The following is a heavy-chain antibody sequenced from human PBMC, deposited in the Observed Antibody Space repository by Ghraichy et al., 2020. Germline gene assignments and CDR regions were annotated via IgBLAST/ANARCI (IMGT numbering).Heavy chain of an antibody. CDR3: AKVGTSVTSYYYYYMDV. J-gene: IGHJ6*03. V-gene: IGHV3-23*01. CDR1: GFTFTSNA. D-gene: IGHD4-17*01. Sequence: GGSLRLSCAASGFTFTSNAMNWVRQAPGKGLEWVSSISGSSGYTYYADSVKGRFTISRDISKNTLFLQMNNLRAEDTAIYYCAKVGTSVTSYYYYYMDVWGRGTTVTVSS. CDR2: ISGSSGYT.